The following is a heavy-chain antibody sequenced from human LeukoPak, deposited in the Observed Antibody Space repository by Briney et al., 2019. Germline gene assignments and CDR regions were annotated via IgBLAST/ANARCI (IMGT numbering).Heavy chain of an antibody. CDR2: INPNTGGT. CDR3: ARGSSLDY. Sequence: ASVKVSCKASGYTFNHYYMSWVRQAPGQGLEWTGWINPNTGGTKYAQKFQGRVSMARDTSISTAYMDLSSLRSDDTAIYYCARGSSLDYWGQGTLVTVSS. V-gene: IGHV1-2*02. J-gene: IGHJ4*02. CDR1: GYTFNHYY.